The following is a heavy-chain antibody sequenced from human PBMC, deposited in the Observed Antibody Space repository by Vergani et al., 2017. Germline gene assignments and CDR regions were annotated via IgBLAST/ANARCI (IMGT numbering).Heavy chain of an antibody. CDR2: IIPIFGTA. D-gene: IGHD4-17*01. CDR3: ARELPHGDYPYYYYYMDV. J-gene: IGHJ6*03. CDR1: GGTFSSYA. Sequence: QVQLVQSGAEVKKPGSSVKVSCKASGGTFSSYAISWVRQAPGQGLEWMGGIIPIFGTANYAQKFQGRVTITADESTSTAYMELRSLRSDDTAVYYCARELPHGDYPYYYYYMDVWGKGTTVTVSS. V-gene: IGHV1-69*01.